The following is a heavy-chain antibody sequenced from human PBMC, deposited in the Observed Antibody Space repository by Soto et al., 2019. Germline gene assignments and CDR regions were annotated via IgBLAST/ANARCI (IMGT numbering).Heavy chain of an antibody. Sequence: SETLSLTCTVSGGSISSYYWSWIRQPPGKGLEWIGYIYYSGSTNYNPSLKSRVTISVDTSKNQFSLKLSSVTAADTAVYYCARSYSSYVSDWFDPWTQGSLVTVSS. CDR2: IYYSGST. CDR1: GGSISSYY. D-gene: IGHD6-6*01. J-gene: IGHJ5*02. V-gene: IGHV4-59*01. CDR3: ARSYSSYVSDWFDP.